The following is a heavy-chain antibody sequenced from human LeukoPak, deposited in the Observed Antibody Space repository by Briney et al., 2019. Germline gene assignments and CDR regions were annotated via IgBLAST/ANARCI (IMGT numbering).Heavy chain of an antibody. Sequence: PGGSLRLSCAASGFTFSSDEMNWVRQAPGKGLEWLSYIIGSGSTTQYADSVRDRFTISRDNDKNAVYLQMNSLRADDTAIYYCVRDRGGAYSGDNLFDPWGQGTLVTVSS. CDR3: VRDRGGAYSGDNLFDP. CDR2: IIGSGSTT. V-gene: IGHV3-48*03. J-gene: IGHJ5*02. CDR1: GFTFSSDE. D-gene: IGHD2-21*01.